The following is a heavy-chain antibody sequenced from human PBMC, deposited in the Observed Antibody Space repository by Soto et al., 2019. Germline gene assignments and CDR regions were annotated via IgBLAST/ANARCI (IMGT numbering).Heavy chain of an antibody. CDR3: AKPPRSWYLFYFDY. CDR2: ISGSGGST. J-gene: IGHJ4*02. CDR1: GFTFSSYA. V-gene: IGHV3-23*01. Sequence: EVQLLESGGGLVQPGGSLRLSCAASGFTFSSYAMSWVRQAPGKGLEWVSAISGSGGSTYYAGSVKGRFTISRDNSKNTLDLQMNSLRAEDKAVYYCAKPPRSWYLFYFDYWGQGTLVTVSS. D-gene: IGHD6-13*01.